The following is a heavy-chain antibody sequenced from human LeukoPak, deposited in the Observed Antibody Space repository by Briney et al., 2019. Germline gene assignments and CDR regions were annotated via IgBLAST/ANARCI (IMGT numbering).Heavy chain of an antibody. CDR2: IYWDDDK. Sequence: TLVKPTQTLTLTCTFSGFSLSTSGVGVGWLRQPPGKALEWLALIYWDDDKRYSPSLKSRLTITKDTSKNQVVLTMTNMDPVDTATYYCARRGYYYDSGSYYRGLWFDPWGQGTLVTVSS. J-gene: IGHJ5*02. CDR1: GFSLSTSGVG. V-gene: IGHV2-5*02. D-gene: IGHD3-10*01. CDR3: ARRGYYYDSGSYYRGLWFDP.